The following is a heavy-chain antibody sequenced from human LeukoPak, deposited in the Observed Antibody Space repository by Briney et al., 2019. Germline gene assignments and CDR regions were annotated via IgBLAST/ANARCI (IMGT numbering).Heavy chain of an antibody. D-gene: IGHD6-19*01. V-gene: IGHV1-18*01. CDR1: GYTFTSYG. CDR2: ISAYNGNT. J-gene: IGHJ4*02. CDR3: ARDEVGPGSSGWYNYFDY. Sequence: ASVKVSCKASGYTFTSYGISWVRQAPGQGLEWMGWISAYNGNTNYAQKLQGRVTMTTDTSTSTAYMELRSLRSDDTAVYYCARDEVGPGSSGWYNYFDYWGQGTLVTVSS.